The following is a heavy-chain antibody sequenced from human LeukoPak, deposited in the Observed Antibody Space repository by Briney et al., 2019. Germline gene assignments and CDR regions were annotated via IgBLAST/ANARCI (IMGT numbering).Heavy chain of an antibody. CDR3: ARDSYDYYDSSSGDAFDI. J-gene: IGHJ3*02. V-gene: IGHV3-21*01. CDR1: GFTFSSYS. Sequence: GGSLRLSCAASGFTFSSYSMNWVRQAPGKGLEWVSSISSSGSYIYYADSVKGRFTISRDNAKNSLYLHMNSLRAEDTAVYYCARDSYDYYDSSSGDAFDIWGQGTMVTVSS. D-gene: IGHD3-22*01. CDR2: ISSSGSYI.